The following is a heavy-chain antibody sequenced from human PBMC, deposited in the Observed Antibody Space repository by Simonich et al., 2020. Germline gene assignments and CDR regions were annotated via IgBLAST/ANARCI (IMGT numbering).Heavy chain of an antibody. Sequence: EVQLVESGGGLVKPGGSLRLSCAASGFTFSSYSMNWVRQAPGKGREVVYSISSSSSYIYYADSVKGRFTISRDNAKNSLYLQMNSLRAEDTAVYYCARKRFLEWFFDYWGQGTLVTVSS. CDR1: GFTFSSYS. CDR3: ARKRFLEWFFDY. J-gene: IGHJ4*02. CDR2: ISSSSSYI. V-gene: IGHV3-21*01. D-gene: IGHD3-3*01.